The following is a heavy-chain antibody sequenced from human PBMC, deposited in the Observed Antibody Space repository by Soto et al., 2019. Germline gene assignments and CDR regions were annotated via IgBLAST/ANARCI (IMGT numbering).Heavy chain of an antibody. D-gene: IGHD3-3*01. CDR3: ARDQRSDEFWSGNGNWFDP. CDR2: IIPIFCTA. CDR1: GGTFSSYA. Sequence: ASVKVSCKASGGTFSSYAISWVRQAPGQGLEWMGGIIPIFCTANYAQKFQGRVTITADESTSTAYMELSSLRSEDTAVYYCARDQRSDEFWSGNGNWFDPWGQGTLVTVSS. V-gene: IGHV1-69*13. J-gene: IGHJ5*02.